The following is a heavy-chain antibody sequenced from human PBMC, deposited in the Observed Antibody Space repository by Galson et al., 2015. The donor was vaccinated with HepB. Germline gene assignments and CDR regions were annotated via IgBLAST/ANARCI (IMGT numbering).Heavy chain of an antibody. CDR3: AREGSSGWYAGGMDV. J-gene: IGHJ6*02. Sequence: SETLSLTCTVSGGSISSYYWSWIRQPPGKGLEWIGYIYYSGSTNYNPSLKSRVTISVGTSKNQFSLKLSSVTAADTAVYYCAREGSSGWYAGGMDVWGQGTTVTVSS. D-gene: IGHD6-19*01. CDR2: IYYSGST. CDR1: GGSISSYY. V-gene: IGHV4-59*01.